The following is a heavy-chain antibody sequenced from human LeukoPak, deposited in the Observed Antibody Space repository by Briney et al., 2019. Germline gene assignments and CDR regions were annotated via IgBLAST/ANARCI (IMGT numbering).Heavy chain of an antibody. D-gene: IGHD5-12*01. Sequence: PGGSLRLSCAASGFTFSSYWMHWVRQAPGKGLEWVSSISSSNSYIYYADSVKGRFTISRDNAKNSLYLQMSSLRAEDTAVYYCALTYSGYAFDIWGQGTMVTVSS. CDR3: ALTYSGYAFDI. CDR1: GFTFSSYW. CDR2: ISSSNSYI. V-gene: IGHV3-21*01. J-gene: IGHJ3*02.